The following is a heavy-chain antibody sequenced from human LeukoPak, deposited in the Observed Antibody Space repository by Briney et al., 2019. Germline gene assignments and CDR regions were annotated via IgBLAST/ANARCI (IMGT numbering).Heavy chain of an antibody. CDR1: GASMTNYY. D-gene: IGHD2-21*01. CDR2: IYYSGIT. CDR3: ARSVSWGLLVRDDAFDI. Sequence: SSETLSLTCTVSGASMTNYYWSWIRKPPGKGLEWIGYIYYSGITNYNPSLTSRVSISVDMSKNQFSLKLASVTAADTAVYYCARSVSWGLLVRDDAFDIWGQGTMVTVSS. J-gene: IGHJ3*02. V-gene: IGHV4-59*01.